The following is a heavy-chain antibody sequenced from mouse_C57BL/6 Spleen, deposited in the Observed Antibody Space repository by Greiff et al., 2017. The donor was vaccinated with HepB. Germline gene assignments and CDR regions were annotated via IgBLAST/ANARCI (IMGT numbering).Heavy chain of an antibody. Sequence: EVKLVESGGGLVKPGGSLKLSCAASGFTFSSYTMSWVRQTPEKRLEWVATISGGGGNTYYPDSVKGRFTISRDNAKNTLYLQMSSLRSEDTALYYCARNDDGYLLYYAMDYWGQGTSVTVSS. CDR2: ISGGGGNT. CDR3: ARNDDGYLLYYAMDY. V-gene: IGHV5-9*01. CDR1: GFTFSSYT. D-gene: IGHD2-3*01. J-gene: IGHJ4*01.